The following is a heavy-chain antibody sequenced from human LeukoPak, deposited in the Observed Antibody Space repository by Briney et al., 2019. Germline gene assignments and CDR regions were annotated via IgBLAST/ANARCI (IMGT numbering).Heavy chain of an antibody. CDR1: GGSISSGSYY. CDR3: ARASTVAGSGPLDY. V-gene: IGHV4-61*01. D-gene: IGHD6-19*01. CDR2: IYYSGST. J-gene: IGHJ4*02. Sequence: SETLSLTCTVSGGSISSGSYYWSWIRQPPGKGLEWIGYIYYSGSTNYNPSLKSRVTISVDTSKNQFSLKLSSVTAADTAVYYCARASTVAGSGPLDYWGQGTLVTVSS.